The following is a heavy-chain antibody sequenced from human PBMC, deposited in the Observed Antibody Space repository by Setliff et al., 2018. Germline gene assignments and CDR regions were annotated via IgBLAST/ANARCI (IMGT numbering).Heavy chain of an antibody. D-gene: IGHD3-22*01. Sequence: GGSLRLSCAASGFIFTKYAMSWVRLAPGKGLEWVSAISGRDSSTYYADSVKGRFTISRDNANHTLYLQMNSLRADDTAVYYCARLALTGYDSSGYYYALDYYYYMDVWGKGTTVTVSS. CDR2: ISGRDSST. CDR3: ARLALTGYDSSGYYYALDYYYYMDV. J-gene: IGHJ6*03. V-gene: IGHV3-23*01. CDR1: GFIFTKYA.